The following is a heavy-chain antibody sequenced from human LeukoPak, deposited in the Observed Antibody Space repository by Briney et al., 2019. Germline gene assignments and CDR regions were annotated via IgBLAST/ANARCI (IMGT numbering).Heavy chain of an antibody. CDR3: ARGLAKDIVVVVAAFWFDP. J-gene: IGHJ5*02. D-gene: IGHD2-15*01. CDR2: MNPNSGNT. Sequence: ASVKVSCKASGYTFTSYDINWVRQATGQGLEGMGWMNPNSGNTGYAQKFQGRVTMTRNTSISTAYMELSSLRSEDTAVYYCARGLAKDIVVVVAAFWFDPWGQGTLVTVSS. V-gene: IGHV1-8*01. CDR1: GYTFTSYD.